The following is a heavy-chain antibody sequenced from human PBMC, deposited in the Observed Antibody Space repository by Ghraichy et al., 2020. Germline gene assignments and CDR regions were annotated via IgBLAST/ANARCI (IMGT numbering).Heavy chain of an antibody. Sequence: GGSLRLSCAASGLTVSDYWMSWVRQAPGKGLEWVAIIKQDGSDKYYVDSVKGRFTISRDNAKSSLYLQMNNLRAEDTAVYYCARGGWYPDYWGQGTLVTVSS. J-gene: IGHJ4*02. D-gene: IGHD2-15*01. V-gene: IGHV3-7*01. CDR2: IKQDGSDK. CDR3: ARGGWYPDY. CDR1: GLTVSDYW.